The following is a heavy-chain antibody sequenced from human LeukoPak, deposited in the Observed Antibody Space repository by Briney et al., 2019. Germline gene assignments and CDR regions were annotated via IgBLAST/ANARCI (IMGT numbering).Heavy chain of an antibody. Sequence: GGSLRLSCAASGFTFSDYYMSWIRQAPGKGLEWVSYISSSSSYTNYADSVKGRFTISRDNAKNSLYLQMNSLRAEDTAVYYCARGATGYPYYFGYWGQGTLVTVSS. CDR2: ISSSSSYT. D-gene: IGHD3-9*01. CDR1: GFTFSDYY. V-gene: IGHV3-11*05. J-gene: IGHJ4*02. CDR3: ARGATGYPYYFGY.